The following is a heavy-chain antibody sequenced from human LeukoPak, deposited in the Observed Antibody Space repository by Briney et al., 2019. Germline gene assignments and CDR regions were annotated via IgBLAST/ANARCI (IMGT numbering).Heavy chain of an antibody. V-gene: IGHV4-59*01. CDR3: ARVGSGNYYYYYMDV. CDR2: IYYSGST. CDR1: GGSISSYY. D-gene: IGHD3-3*01. Sequence: SETLSLTCTVSGGSISSYYWSWIRQPPGKGLEWIGYIYYSGSTNYNPSLKSRVTISVDTSKNQFSLKLSSVTAADTAVCYCARVGSGNYYYYYMDVWGKGTTVTVSS. J-gene: IGHJ6*03.